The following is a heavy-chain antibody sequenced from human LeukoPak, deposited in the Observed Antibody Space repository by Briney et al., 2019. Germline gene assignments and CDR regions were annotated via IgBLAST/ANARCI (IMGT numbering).Heavy chain of an antibody. CDR1: GLTFSSYA. V-gene: IGHV3-30-3*01. Sequence: GGSLSLSCEASGLTFSSYAMYWVRQAPGKGLEWLAVTSYDGINKFYADSVKGRFSISRDNSKNTLYLQMSSLRSEDTAVYYCARVLSGSHYYYYGMDVWGQGTTVTVSS. J-gene: IGHJ6*02. CDR3: ARVLSGSHYYYYGMDV. CDR2: TSYDGINK. D-gene: IGHD1-26*01.